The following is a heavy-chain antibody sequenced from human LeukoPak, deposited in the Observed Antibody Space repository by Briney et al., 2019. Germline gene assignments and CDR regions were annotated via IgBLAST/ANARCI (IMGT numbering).Heavy chain of an antibody. Sequence: KTGGSLRLSCAASGFTFSSYSMNWVRQAPGKGLEWVSPISSSSSYIYYADSVKGRFTISRDNAKNSLYLQMNSLRAEDTAVYYCARAHTPIVVVVATDYWGQGTLVTVSS. CDR3: ARAHTPIVVVVATDY. V-gene: IGHV3-21*01. J-gene: IGHJ4*02. CDR1: GFTFSSYS. D-gene: IGHD2-15*01. CDR2: ISSSSSYI.